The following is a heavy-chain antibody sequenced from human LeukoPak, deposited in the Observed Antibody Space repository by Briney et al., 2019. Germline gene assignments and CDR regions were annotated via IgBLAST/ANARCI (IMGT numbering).Heavy chain of an antibody. CDR3: ARHRSIAVAYDAFDI. CDR2: IKSKRHGETA. Sequence: GGSLRLSCTASGITFSEAWMSWVRQAPGKGLEWVGRIKSKRHGETADYGTPVKGRFTISRDDSRNTLYLQMNSLKIEDTGIYYCARHRSIAVAYDAFDIWGQGTMVTVSS. CDR1: GITFSEAW. D-gene: IGHD6-19*01. V-gene: IGHV3-15*01. J-gene: IGHJ3*02.